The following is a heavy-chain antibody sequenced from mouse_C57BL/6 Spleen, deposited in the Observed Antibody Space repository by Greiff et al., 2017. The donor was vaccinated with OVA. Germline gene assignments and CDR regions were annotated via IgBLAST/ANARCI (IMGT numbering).Heavy chain of an antibody. CDR1: GYSFTGYY. D-gene: IGHD2-4*01. CDR2: INPSTGGT. CDR3: ARRGPYDYQGYYAMDY. V-gene: IGHV1-42*01. J-gene: IGHJ4*01. Sequence: VQLKESGPELVKPGASVKISCKASGYSFTGYYMNWVKQSPEKSLEWIGEINPSTGGTTYNQKFKAKATLTVDKSSSTAYMQLKSLTSEDSAVYYCARRGPYDYQGYYAMDYWGQGTSVTVSS.